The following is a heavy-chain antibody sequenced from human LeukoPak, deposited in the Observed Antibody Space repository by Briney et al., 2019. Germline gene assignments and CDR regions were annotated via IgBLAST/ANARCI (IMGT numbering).Heavy chain of an antibody. V-gene: IGHV3-33*01. CDR1: GFTFSSYG. Sequence: PGGSLRPSCAASGFTFSSYGMHWVRRAPGKGLEWVAVIWYDGSNKYYADSVKGRFTISRDNSKNTLYLQMNSLRAEDTAVYYCARDSTDYGDYVLFDYWGQGALVTVSS. CDR2: IWYDGSNK. J-gene: IGHJ4*02. CDR3: ARDSTDYGDYVLFDY. D-gene: IGHD4-17*01.